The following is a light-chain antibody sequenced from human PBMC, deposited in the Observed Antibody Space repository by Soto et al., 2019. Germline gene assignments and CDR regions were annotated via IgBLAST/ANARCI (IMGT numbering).Light chain of an antibody. J-gene: IGKJ1*01. CDR1: QSISTW. CDR3: QQYNNYVWT. CDR2: KAS. Sequence: DIQMTQSPSTLSASVGDRVTITCRASQSISTWLAWYQQKPGKAPKLLIYKASSLESGVPSRFSGSASGTEFTLTISSLQPDDFATYYCQQYNNYVWTFGQGTKVDIK. V-gene: IGKV1-5*03.